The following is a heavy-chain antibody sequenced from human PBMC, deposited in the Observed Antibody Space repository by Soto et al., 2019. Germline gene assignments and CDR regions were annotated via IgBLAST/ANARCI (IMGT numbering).Heavy chain of an antibody. CDR1: GGTFSSYT. J-gene: IGHJ3*02. CDR3: ARAGDYGDYNAFDI. CDR2: IIPILGIA. Sequence: QVQLVQSGAEVKKPGSSVKVSCKASGGTFSSYTISWVRQAPGQGLEWMGRIIPILGIANYAQKLQGRVTITADKSTSTAYMELSSLRSEDTAVYYCARAGDYGDYNAFDIWGQGTMVTVSS. V-gene: IGHV1-69*02. D-gene: IGHD4-17*01.